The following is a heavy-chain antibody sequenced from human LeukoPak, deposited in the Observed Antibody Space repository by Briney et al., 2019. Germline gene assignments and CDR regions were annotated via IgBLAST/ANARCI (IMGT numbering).Heavy chain of an antibody. CDR3: ARPYALGYCSSTSCYASVYWFDP. CDR2: IYPGDSAT. Sequence: GESLKISCKGSGYSFTSYWIGWVRQMPGKGLEWMGIIYPGDSATRYSTPFQGQATISADKSISTSYLQWSSLKASDTAMYYCARPYALGYCSSTSCYASVYWFDPWGQGTLVTVSS. D-gene: IGHD2-2*01. V-gene: IGHV5-51*01. CDR1: GYSFTSYW. J-gene: IGHJ5*02.